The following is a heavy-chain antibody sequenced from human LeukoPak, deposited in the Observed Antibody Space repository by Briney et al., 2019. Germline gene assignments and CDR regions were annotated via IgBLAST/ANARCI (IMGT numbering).Heavy chain of an antibody. D-gene: IGHD2-2*01. CDR2: ISGYNGNT. CDR1: GYTFTSYG. V-gene: IGHV1-18*01. CDR3: ARVVGDVVVPAAIRYYYYMDV. J-gene: IGHJ6*03. Sequence: ASVKVSCKASGYTFTSYGISWVRQAPGQGLEWMGWISGYNGNTNYAQKLQGRVTMTTDTSTSTAYMELRSLRSDDTAVYYCARVVGDVVVPAAIRYYYYMDVWGKGTTVTVSS.